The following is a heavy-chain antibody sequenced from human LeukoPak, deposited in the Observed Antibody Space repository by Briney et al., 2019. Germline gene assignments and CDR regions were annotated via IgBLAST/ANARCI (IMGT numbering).Heavy chain of an antibody. CDR1: GGSISSSRFY. V-gene: IGHV4-39*02. Sequence: SETLSLTCSVSGGSISSSRFYWVWIRQPPGKGLEWIGSLYYTGNTYYNPSLNSRVTISIDTSQNQFSLKLTSVTAADTAVYYCAREATVTTFSIERDWYFDLWGRGTLVTVSS. D-gene: IGHD4-17*01. J-gene: IGHJ2*01. CDR2: LYYTGNT. CDR3: AREATVTTFSIERDWYFDL.